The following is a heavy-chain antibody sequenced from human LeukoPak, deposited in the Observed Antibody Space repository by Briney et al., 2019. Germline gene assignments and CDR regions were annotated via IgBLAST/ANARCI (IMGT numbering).Heavy chain of an antibody. CDR1: GFTFSSYA. D-gene: IGHD3-10*01. Sequence: GGSLRLSCAASGFTFSSYAMSWVRQAPGKGLEWVSAISGSGGSTYYADSVKGRFTISRDNSKNTLYLQMNSLRAEDTAVYYCAKDHLAFGELFAYFDYWGQGTLVTVSS. CDR2: ISGSGGST. CDR3: AKDHLAFGELFAYFDY. J-gene: IGHJ4*02. V-gene: IGHV3-23*01.